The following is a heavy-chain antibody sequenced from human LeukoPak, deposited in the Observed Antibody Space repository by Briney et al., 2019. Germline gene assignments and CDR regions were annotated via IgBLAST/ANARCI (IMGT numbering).Heavy chain of an antibody. V-gene: IGHV4-39*07. Sequence: PSETLSLTCTVSAGSISSSSYYWGWIRQPPGKGLEWIGSIYYSGSTYYNPSLKSRVTISVDTSKNQFSLKLSSVTAADTAVYYCARFNSGSYQHYFDYWGQGTLVTVSS. J-gene: IGHJ4*02. D-gene: IGHD1-26*01. CDR3: ARFNSGSYQHYFDY. CDR1: AGSISSSSYY. CDR2: IYYSGST.